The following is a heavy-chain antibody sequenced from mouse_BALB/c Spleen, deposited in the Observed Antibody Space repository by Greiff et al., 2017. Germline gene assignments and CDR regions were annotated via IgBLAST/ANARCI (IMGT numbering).Heavy chain of an antibody. CDR1: GYSFTGYY. CDR3: ARGYYGTVFDY. J-gene: IGHJ2*01. CDR2: INPYNGAT. D-gene: IGHD1-1*01. V-gene: IGHV1-31*01. Sequence: VQLKQSGPELVKPGASVKISCKASGYSFTGYYMHWVKQSHVKSLEWIGRINPYNGATSYNQNFKDKASLTVDKSSSTAYMELHSLTSEDSAVYYCARGYYGTVFDYWGQGTTLTVSS.